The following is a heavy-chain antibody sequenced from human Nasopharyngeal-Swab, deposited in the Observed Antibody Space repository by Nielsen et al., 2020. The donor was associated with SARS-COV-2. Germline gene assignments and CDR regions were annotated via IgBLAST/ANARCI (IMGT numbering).Heavy chain of an antibody. D-gene: IGHD3-10*01. J-gene: IGHJ5*02. Sequence: GESLKISCAASGFTVSSSYMNWVRQAPGKGLEWVSVIYTGGSTYYADSVKGRFTISRDNSKNTLYLQMNSLRAEDTAVYYCAILEGNGSGSPWGQGTLVTVSS. V-gene: IGHV3-66*01. CDR2: IYTGGST. CDR1: GFTVSSSY. CDR3: AILEGNGSGSP.